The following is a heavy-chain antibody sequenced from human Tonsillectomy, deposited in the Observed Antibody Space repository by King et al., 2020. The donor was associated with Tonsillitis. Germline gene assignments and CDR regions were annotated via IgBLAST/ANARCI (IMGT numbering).Heavy chain of an antibody. Sequence: VQLVESGGGLVQPGGSLRLSCTASGFTFSSYWMSWVRQAPGKGLEWVANINPDGGEENYVDSVRGRFTISRENAKNSLYLQMQGLRVEDTAVYYCARDGRLLFYWGQGTLVTVSS. V-gene: IGHV3-7*01. CDR1: GFTFSSYW. CDR2: INPDGGEE. J-gene: IGHJ4*02. D-gene: IGHD1-26*01. CDR3: ARDGRLLFY.